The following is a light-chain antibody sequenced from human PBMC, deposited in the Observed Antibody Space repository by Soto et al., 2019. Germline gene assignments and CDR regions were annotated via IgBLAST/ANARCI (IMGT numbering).Light chain of an antibody. CDR2: EVS. Sequence: QSALTQPPSASGSPGQSVTISCTGTSSDVGGYNYVSWYQQHPGRAPKLMIYEVSKRPSGVPDRFSGYKSGNTASLTVSGLQPEDEADYYCSSYAGSRNLGVFGGGTKVNVL. CDR3: SSYAGSRNLGV. J-gene: IGLJ2*01. CDR1: SSDVGGYNY. V-gene: IGLV2-8*01.